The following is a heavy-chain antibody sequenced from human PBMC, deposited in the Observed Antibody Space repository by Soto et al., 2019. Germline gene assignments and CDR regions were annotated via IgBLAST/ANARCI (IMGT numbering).Heavy chain of an antibody. CDR3: ARASVLLWFGELSLYGMDV. Sequence: SDTLSLTCTTSGVSIISYYWTWIDQAPGNVLVLICYIYYSGSTNYNPSLKSRVTISVDTSKNQFSLKLSSVTAADTAVYYCARASVLLWFGELSLYGMDVWGQGTTVT. CDR1: GVSIISYY. D-gene: IGHD3-10*01. CDR2: IYYSGST. V-gene: IGHV4-59*13. J-gene: IGHJ6*02.